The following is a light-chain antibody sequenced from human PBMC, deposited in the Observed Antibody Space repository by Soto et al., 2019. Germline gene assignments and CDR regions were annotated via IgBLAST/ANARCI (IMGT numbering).Light chain of an antibody. V-gene: IGKV3-20*01. Sequence: EIVLTQSPGTLSLSPGERATLSCRARQSVSSSYLAWYQQKPGQAPRLLIYGASSRTPGLPDRFSGSGSGTDFSLTISRVEPEDFAVYYCQQYGSTPYTCGQGTKLEIK. CDR3: QQYGSTPYT. CDR2: GAS. J-gene: IGKJ2*01. CDR1: QSVSSSY.